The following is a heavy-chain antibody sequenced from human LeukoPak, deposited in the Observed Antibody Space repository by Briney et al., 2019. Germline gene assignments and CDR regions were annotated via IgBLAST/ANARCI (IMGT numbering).Heavy chain of an antibody. CDR2: IYSGGST. J-gene: IGHJ4*02. CDR3: ASGTVRDFWCDF. D-gene: IGHD3-3*01. CDR1: GFTVSSNY. V-gene: IGHV3-53*01. Sequence: GGSLRLSCAASGFTVSSNYMSWVRQAPGKGLEWVPVIYSGGSTYYADSVKGRFTISRDNSKNTLHLQMNSLRAEDTAVYYCASGTVRDFWCDFWGQGTLVTVSS.